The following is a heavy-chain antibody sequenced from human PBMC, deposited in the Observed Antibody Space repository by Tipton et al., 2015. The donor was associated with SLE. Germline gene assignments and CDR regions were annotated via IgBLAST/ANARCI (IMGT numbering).Heavy chain of an antibody. CDR2: IRYDGSNK. J-gene: IGHJ3*02. CDR1: GFTFSSYG. CDR3: ALGYSSSGRGGDAFDI. D-gene: IGHD6-13*01. V-gene: IGHV3-30*02. Sequence: SLRLSCAASGFTFSSYGMHWVRQAPGKGLEWVAFIRYDGSNKYYADSVKGRFTISRDNSKNTLYLQMNSLRAEDTAVYYCALGYSSSGRGGDAFDIWGQGTMVTVSS.